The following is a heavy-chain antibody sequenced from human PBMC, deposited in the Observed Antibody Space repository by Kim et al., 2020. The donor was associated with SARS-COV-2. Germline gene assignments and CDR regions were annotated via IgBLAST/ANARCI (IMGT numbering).Heavy chain of an antibody. CDR1: GFTFSSYE. Sequence: GGSLRLSCAASGFTFSSYEMNGVRQAPGKGLEWVSYISSSGSTIYYADSVKGRFTISRDNAKNSLYLQMNSLRAEDTAVYYCASSGGYDSLDYWGQGTLLTVSS. V-gene: IGHV3-48*03. D-gene: IGHD5-12*01. CDR2: ISSSGSTI. CDR3: ASSGGYDSLDY. J-gene: IGHJ4*02.